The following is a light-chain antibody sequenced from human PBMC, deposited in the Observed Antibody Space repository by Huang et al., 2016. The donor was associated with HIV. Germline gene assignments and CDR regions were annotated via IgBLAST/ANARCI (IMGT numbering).Light chain of an antibody. V-gene: IGKV2-29*02. CDR2: EIS. CDR3: MQCIHLRT. CDR1: RSPLLGDGKAY. J-gene: IGKJ2*02. Sequence: IVMTQTPLSLSVTLGQPATISCKPTRSPLLGDGKAYLYWYLQRAGQSPQPLIYEISSRFSGVPDRFSGSGSGTDFTLKISRVEAEDVGIYCCMQCIHLRTFGQGTKLEIK.